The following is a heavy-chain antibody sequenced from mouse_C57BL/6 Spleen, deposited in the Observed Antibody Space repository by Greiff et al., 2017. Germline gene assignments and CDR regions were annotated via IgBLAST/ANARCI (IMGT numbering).Heavy chain of an antibody. J-gene: IGHJ4*01. CDR3: ARRDYDYDDYAMDY. CDR2: ILPGSGST. CDR1: GYTFTGYW. V-gene: IGHV1-9*01. D-gene: IGHD2-4*01. Sequence: QVQLQQSGAELMKPGASVKLSCKATGYTFTGYWKAWVKQRPGNGLAWIGEILPGSGSTNHNEKFKGKATFTADTSSNTAYMQLSSLTTEDSAIYYCARRDYDYDDYAMDYWGQGTSVTVSS.